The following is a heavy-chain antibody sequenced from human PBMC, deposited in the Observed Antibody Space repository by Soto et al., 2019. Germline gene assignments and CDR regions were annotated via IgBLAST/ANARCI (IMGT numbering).Heavy chain of an antibody. D-gene: IGHD4-17*01. V-gene: IGHV4-39*01. CDR2: IYYSGST. CDR3: ARRDYGDPDY. J-gene: IGHJ4*02. Sequence: SETLSLTCTVSGGSISSSSYYWGWIRQPPGKGLEWIGSIYYSGSTYYNPSLKSRVTISVDTSKNQFSLKLSSVTAADTAVYYCARRDYGDPDYWGQGTLVTVSS. CDR1: GGSISSSSYY.